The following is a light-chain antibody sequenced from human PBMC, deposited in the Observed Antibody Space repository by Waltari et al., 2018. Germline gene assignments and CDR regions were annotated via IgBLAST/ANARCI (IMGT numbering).Light chain of an antibody. CDR1: NIRSRS. J-gene: IGLJ3*02. Sequence: SYVLTQPPSVSVAPGQTARITCCVNNIRSRSVHWCQQRPGQAPVVVIYYDTDRPSGIPERFSGSNSGDTATLTISRVEAGDEADYYCQVWDSSRAQVLFGGGTRLTVL. V-gene: IGLV3-21*04. CDR2: YDT. CDR3: QVWDSSRAQVL.